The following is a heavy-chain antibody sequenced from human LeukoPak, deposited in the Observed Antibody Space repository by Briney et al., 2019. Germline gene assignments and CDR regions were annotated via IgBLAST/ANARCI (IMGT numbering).Heavy chain of an antibody. Sequence: SGGSLRLTCSTSGFTFSTYDMHWVRQAPGKGLEWVASIRDDGNNKFYAASEEGRFTISRDNSKSTLFLQMNSLRAEDTAVYYCAKDVLRDKTGYFDYWGQGALVTVSS. V-gene: IGHV3-30*02. D-gene: IGHD1-14*01. CDR1: GFTFSTYD. J-gene: IGHJ4*02. CDR2: IRDDGNNK. CDR3: AKDVLRDKTGYFDY.